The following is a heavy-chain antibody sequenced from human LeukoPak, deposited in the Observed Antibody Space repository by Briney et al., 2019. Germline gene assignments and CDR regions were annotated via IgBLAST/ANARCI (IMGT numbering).Heavy chain of an antibody. D-gene: IGHD3-16*01. J-gene: IGHJ4*02. V-gene: IGHV4-59*08. CDR1: GGSISSYY. CDR3: AGGHGLYYFDY. CDR2: IYYSGST. Sequence: PSETLSLTCTVSGGSISSYYWSWIRQPPGKGLEWIGYIYYSGSTNYNPSLKSRVTISVDTSKNQFSLKLSSVTAADTAVYYCAGGHGLYYFDYWGQGTLVTVSS.